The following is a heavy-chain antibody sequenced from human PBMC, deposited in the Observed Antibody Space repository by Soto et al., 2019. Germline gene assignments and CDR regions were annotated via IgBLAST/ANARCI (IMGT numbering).Heavy chain of an antibody. Sequence: QVQLQESGPGLVKPSQTLSLSCTVSGGSISSGGYYWSWIRQHPGKGLEWIGYIYYSGSTYYNPSLKSRLTISVDTSKNQFSLKLSSVTAADTAVYYCARDGSSWPGWFDPWGQGTLVTVSS. V-gene: IGHV4-31*03. CDR2: IYYSGST. CDR3: ARDGSSWPGWFDP. D-gene: IGHD6-13*01. J-gene: IGHJ5*02. CDR1: GGSISSGGYY.